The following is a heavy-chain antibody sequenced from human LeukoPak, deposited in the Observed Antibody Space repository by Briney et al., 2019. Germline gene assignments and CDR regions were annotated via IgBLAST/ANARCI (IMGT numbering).Heavy chain of an antibody. CDR2: ISNSGTYI. CDR3: ARDVVPSAIGFYFDY. J-gene: IGHJ4*02. V-gene: IGHV3-21*01. CDR1: GFSFNTYT. D-gene: IGHD2-2*02. Sequence: GGSLRLSCAASGFSFNTYTMNWARQAPGKGLEWVSSISNSGTYIDYADSVKGRFTISRDNAKNSVYLQMNSLRAEDTAVYYCARDVVPSAIGFYFDYWGQGTLVTVSS.